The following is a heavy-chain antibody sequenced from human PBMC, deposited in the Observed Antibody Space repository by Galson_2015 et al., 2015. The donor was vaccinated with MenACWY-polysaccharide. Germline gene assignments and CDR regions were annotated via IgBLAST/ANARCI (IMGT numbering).Heavy chain of an antibody. Sequence: SLRLSCAASGFTFDTYSLIWVRQAPGQGLQWVSAISGNSAYIYYADSVKGRFTISRDNAKNSLHLQMNSLRAEDTAIYYCASRTRFRTGSGPEDYWGQGTLVTVSS. V-gene: IGHV3-21*01. CDR3: ASRTRFRTGSGPEDY. J-gene: IGHJ4*02. CDR2: ISGNSAYI. CDR1: GFTFDTYS. D-gene: IGHD1/OR15-1a*01.